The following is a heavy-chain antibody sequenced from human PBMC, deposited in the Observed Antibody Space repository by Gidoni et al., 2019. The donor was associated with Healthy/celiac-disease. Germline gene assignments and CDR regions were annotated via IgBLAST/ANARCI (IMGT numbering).Heavy chain of an antibody. Sequence: EVQLVESGGGLVQPGGSLRLSCAASGFTFSSHWMSWVRQAPGKGLEWVANRKQDGSEKYYVDSVKGRFTISRDNAKNSLYLQMNSLRAEDTAVYYCARVQQLAQYYYYGMDVWGQGTTVTVSS. CDR1: GFTFSSHW. CDR3: ARVQQLAQYYYYGMDV. V-gene: IGHV3-7*01. CDR2: RKQDGSEK. D-gene: IGHD6-13*01. J-gene: IGHJ6*02.